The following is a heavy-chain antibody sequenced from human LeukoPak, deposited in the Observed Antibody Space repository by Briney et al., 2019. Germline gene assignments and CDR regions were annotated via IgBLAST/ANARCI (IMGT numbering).Heavy chain of an antibody. V-gene: IGHV5-51*01. Sequence: PGESLKISCKGSGYSFTSYWIGWVRQMPGKGLEWMGIIYPGDSDTRYSPSFQGQVTISADKSISTAYLQWSSLKASDTAMYYCARQSWLGNSSSWTYYMDVWGKGTTVTVSS. D-gene: IGHD6-13*01. J-gene: IGHJ6*03. CDR2: IYPGDSDT. CDR1: GYSFTSYW. CDR3: ARQSWLGNSSSWTYYMDV.